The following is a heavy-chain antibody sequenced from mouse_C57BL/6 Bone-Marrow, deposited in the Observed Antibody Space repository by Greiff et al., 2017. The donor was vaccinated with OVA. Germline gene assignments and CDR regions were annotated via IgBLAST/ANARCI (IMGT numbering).Heavy chain of an antibody. CDR2: IDPDDGET. D-gene: IGHD2-3*01. Sequence: VQLQQSGAELVKPGASVKLSCTASGFNFTDYYMHWVKQRTEQGLEWIGRIDPDDGETKYAPNFKGKATITTDTSSNTAYLQLSSLASEDTAVYDCARDGYYVDYGGQGTTLTVSS. CDR3: ARDGYYVDY. V-gene: IGHV14-2*01. CDR1: GFNFTDYY. J-gene: IGHJ2*01.